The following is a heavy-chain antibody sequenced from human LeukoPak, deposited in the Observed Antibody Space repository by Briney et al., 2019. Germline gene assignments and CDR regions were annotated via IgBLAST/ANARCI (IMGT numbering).Heavy chain of an antibody. V-gene: IGHV4-38-2*01. CDR2: IYHSGST. J-gene: IGHJ4*02. CDR1: GYSISSGYF. CDR3: ARDYGGHAIFDY. D-gene: IGHD4-23*01. Sequence: PSETLSLTCVVSGYSISSGYFWGWIRQPPGNGLEWIATIYHSGSTFYNPSLKSRVTISVDTSKNQFSLKLSSVTAADTAVYYCARDYGGHAIFDYWGQGTLVTVSS.